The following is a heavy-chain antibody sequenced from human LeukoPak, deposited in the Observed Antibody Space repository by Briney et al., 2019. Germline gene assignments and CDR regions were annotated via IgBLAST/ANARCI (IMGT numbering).Heavy chain of an antibody. CDR3: ARPVAGTSFDY. J-gene: IGHJ4*02. Sequence: GGSLRLSCAASGLAFSSYWMHWVRQGPGKGLVWVSRINNDGTNINYADSVKGRFTISRDNAKNTLYLQMNSLRAKDTAVYYCARPVAGTSFDYWGQGTLVTVSS. CDR1: GLAFSSYW. CDR2: INNDGTNI. V-gene: IGHV3-74*01. D-gene: IGHD1-1*01.